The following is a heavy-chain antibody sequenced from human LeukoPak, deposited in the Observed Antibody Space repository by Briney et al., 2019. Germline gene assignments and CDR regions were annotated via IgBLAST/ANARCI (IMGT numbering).Heavy chain of an antibody. J-gene: IGHJ3*02. V-gene: IGHV3-74*01. CDR2: INTDGSIT. CDR3: AKYQGRSTGGAFDI. D-gene: IGHD4-17*01. Sequence: PGGSLRLSCAASGFTFSDYWIHWVRQAPGKGLVWVSRINTDGSITNYADSVKGRFTISRDNSKNTLYLQMNSLRAEDTAVYYCAKYQGRSTGGAFDIWGQGTMVTVSS. CDR1: GFTFSDYW.